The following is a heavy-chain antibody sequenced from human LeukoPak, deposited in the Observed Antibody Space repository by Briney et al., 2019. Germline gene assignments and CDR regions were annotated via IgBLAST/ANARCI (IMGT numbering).Heavy chain of an antibody. CDR3: ARRDSSGYYSY. CDR1: GFTVSSNY. Sequence: GGSLRLSCAASGFTVSSNYMSWVRQAPGKGLEWVSVIYSGGSTYYADSVKGRFTISRDNSKNTLYLQMNSLRAEDTAVYYCARRDSSGYYSYWGQGTPVTVSS. D-gene: IGHD3-22*01. V-gene: IGHV3-53*01. J-gene: IGHJ4*02. CDR2: IYSGGST.